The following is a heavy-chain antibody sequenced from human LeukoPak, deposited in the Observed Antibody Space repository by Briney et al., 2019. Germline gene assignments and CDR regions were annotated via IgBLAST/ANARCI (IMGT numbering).Heavy chain of an antibody. CDR2: INSDGSST. J-gene: IGHJ4*02. CDR1: GFXFSSFW. D-gene: IGHD5-18*01. CDR3: ARGWDGYSYGI. V-gene: IGHV3-74*01. Sequence: GESLRLSCAASGFXFSSFWIHWVRQPPGKGLVWVSRINSDGSSTTYADSVKGRFTISRDNAKNTVYLQMNSLRAEDTAVYYCARGWDGYSYGIWGQGTLVTVSS.